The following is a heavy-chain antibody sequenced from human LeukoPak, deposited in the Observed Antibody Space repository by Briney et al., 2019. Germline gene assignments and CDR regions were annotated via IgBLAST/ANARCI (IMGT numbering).Heavy chain of an antibody. CDR3: AKDALSQWELDY. CDR1: GFTFDDYA. J-gene: IGHJ4*02. V-gene: IGHV3-43*02. CDR2: ISWDGGST. Sequence: GGSLRLSRAASGFTFDDYAMHWVRQAPGKGLEWVSLISWDGGSTYYADSVKGRFTISRDNSKNSLYLQMNSLRTEDTALYYCAKDALSQWELDYWGQGTLVTVSS. D-gene: IGHD1-26*01.